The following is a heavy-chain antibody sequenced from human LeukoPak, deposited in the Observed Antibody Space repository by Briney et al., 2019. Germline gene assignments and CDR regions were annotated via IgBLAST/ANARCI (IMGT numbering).Heavy chain of an antibody. J-gene: IGHJ3*02. CDR2: IYPGDADT. Sequence: GESLQISCQGSGYSFTSYWIRWLRPMPGKGLEWMGIIYPGDADTRYSPSFQGQVTISADKSISTAYLQWSSLKASDTAMYYCARREAVAGTQDAFDIWGQGTMVTVSS. V-gene: IGHV5-51*01. D-gene: IGHD6-19*01. CDR1: GYSFTSYW. CDR3: ARREAVAGTQDAFDI.